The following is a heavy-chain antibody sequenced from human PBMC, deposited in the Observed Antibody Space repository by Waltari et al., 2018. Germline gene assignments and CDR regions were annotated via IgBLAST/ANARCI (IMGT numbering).Heavy chain of an antibody. D-gene: IGHD3-10*01. V-gene: IGHV3-30*18. CDR3: AKEFSDYGSGSLADY. CDR1: FTFSSYG. Sequence: FTFSSYGMHWVRQAPGKGLEWVAVISYDGSNKYYADSVKGRFTISRDNSKNTLYLQMNSLRAEDTAVYYCAKEFSDYGSGSLADYWGQGTLVTVSS. CDR2: ISYDGSNK. J-gene: IGHJ4*02.